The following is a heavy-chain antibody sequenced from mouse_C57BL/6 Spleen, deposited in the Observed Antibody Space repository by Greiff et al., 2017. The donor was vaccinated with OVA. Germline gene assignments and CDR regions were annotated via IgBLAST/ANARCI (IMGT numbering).Heavy chain of an antibody. CDR1: GYTFTSYD. D-gene: IGHD2-5*01. J-gene: IGHJ3*01. CDR2: IYPRDGST. CDR3: ARGAAYSNGGFAY. V-gene: IGHV1-85*01. Sequence: QVQLKESGPELVKPGASVKLSCKASGYTFTSYDINWVKQRPGQGLEWIGWIYPRDGSTKYNEKFKGKATLTVDTSSSTAYMELHSLTSEDSAVYFCARGAAYSNGGFAYWGQGTLVTVSA.